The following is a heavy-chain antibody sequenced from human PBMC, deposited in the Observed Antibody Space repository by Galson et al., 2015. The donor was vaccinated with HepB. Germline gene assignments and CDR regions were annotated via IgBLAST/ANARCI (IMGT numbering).Heavy chain of an antibody. CDR2: INPNSGGT. CDR3: ARMSRRYYYDSSGYQFDY. V-gene: IGHV1-2*06. Sequence: SVKVSCKASGYTFTGYYMHWVRQAPGQGLEWVGRINPNSGGTNYAQKFQGRVTMTRDTSISTAYMELSRLRSDDTAVYYCARMSRRYYYDSSGYQFDYWGQGTLVTVSS. J-gene: IGHJ4*02. D-gene: IGHD3-22*01. CDR1: GYTFTGYY.